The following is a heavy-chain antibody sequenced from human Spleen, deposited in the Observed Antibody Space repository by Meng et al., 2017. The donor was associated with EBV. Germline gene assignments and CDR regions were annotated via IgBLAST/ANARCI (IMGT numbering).Heavy chain of an antibody. CDR1: GYSFTSYG. D-gene: IGHD4-17*01. V-gene: IGHV1-18*01. Sequence: QVQTVQSGPEVKKPGAAVKVSCKASGYSFTSYGIIWVRQAPGQGLEWVGWISGYSGHTNSAQKLQGRISMTTDTSTSTAYMELRSLRSDDTAVYYCARAAATVDFWGQGTLVTVSS. CDR3: ARAAATVDF. CDR2: ISGYSGHT. J-gene: IGHJ4*02.